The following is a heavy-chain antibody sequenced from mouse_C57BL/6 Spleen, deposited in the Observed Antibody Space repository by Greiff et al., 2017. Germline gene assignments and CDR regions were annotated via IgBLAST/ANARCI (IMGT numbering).Heavy chain of an antibody. CDR1: GYTFTSHW. CDR3: TKVGLGYGGSWFAY. Sequence: EVQLQQSGTVLARPGASVKMFCKTFGYTFTSHWMHWVKQRPGQGLEWIGAIYPGNSDTSYNQKFKGKAKLTAVTSASTAYMALSILTKGESAGDYSTKVGLGYGGSWFAYWGQGTLVTVSA. CDR2: IYPGNSDT. J-gene: IGHJ3*01. D-gene: IGHD2-2*01. V-gene: IGHV1-5*01.